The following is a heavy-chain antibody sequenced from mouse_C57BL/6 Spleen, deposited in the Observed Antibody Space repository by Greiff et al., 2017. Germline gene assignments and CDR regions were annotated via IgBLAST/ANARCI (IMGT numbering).Heavy chain of an antibody. Sequence: EVMLVESGGGLVKPGGSLKLSCAASGFTFSDYGMHWVRQAPEKGLEWVAYISSGSSTINYADTVKGRFTISRDNAKNTLFLQMTSLRSEDTAMYYCARWEDYYGSSRDYAMDYWGQGTSVTVSS. CDR3: ARWEDYYGSSRDYAMDY. CDR2: ISSGSSTI. D-gene: IGHD1-1*01. V-gene: IGHV5-17*01. CDR1: GFTFSDYG. J-gene: IGHJ4*01.